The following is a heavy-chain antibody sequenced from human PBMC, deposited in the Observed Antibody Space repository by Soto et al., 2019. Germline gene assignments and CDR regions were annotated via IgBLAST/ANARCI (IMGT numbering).Heavy chain of an antibody. D-gene: IGHD4-17*01. Sequence: ASVQVSCMASGYTFTRYGISWVRQAPGQALEWMGWISAYKGNTNYAQKLQGRVTMPTDTSTRTAYMELRSLRSDDTGEYYCARGGLFMTTVNTIYYYYGMDVWGQGTTVTVSS. V-gene: IGHV1-18*04. CDR2: ISAYKGNT. CDR1: GYTFTRYG. J-gene: IGHJ6*02. CDR3: ARGGLFMTTVNTIYYYYGMDV.